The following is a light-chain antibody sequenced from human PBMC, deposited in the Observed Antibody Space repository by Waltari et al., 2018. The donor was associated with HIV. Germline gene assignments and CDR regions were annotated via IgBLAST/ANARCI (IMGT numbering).Light chain of an antibody. J-gene: IGLJ3*02. CDR3: AARDDSLNVWV. V-gene: IGLV1-44*01. CDR1: TSTVARTP. Sequence: QSFLTQPPSASGTPGRRVALSCSGNTSTVARTPLNRYRQGPGMAPKLLMFSNKQRPSGVTDRFSGSKSGTSASLAIKGLQSEDEADYYCAARDDSLNVWVFGGGTKLTVL. CDR2: SNK.